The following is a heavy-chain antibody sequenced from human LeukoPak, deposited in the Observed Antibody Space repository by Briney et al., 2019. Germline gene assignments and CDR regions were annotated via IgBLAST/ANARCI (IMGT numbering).Heavy chain of an antibody. CDR1: GFTFRNYG. D-gene: IGHD3-9*01. Sequence: GGSLRLSCAASGFTFRNYGMHWVRQAPGKGLDWVAVISYDGSNKYYADSVKGRFTISRDDSKNTLYLQMNSLRAEDTAVYYCAKVRYFGPSAFDIWGQGTMVTVSS. V-gene: IGHV3-30*18. CDR3: AKVRYFGPSAFDI. J-gene: IGHJ3*02. CDR2: ISYDGSNK.